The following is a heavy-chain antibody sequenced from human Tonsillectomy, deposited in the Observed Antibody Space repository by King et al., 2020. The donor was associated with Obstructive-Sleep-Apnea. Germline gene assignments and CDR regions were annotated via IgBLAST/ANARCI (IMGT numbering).Heavy chain of an antibody. J-gene: IGHJ6*02. Sequence: VTLKESGPVLVKPTETLTLTCTVSGFSLSNARMGVSWIRQPPGKALEWLAHIFSNDEKSYSTSLKSRLTISKDTSKSQVVLTMTNMDPVDTATYYCARIRKYTAMRYYYYYYGMDVWGQGTTVTVSS. D-gene: IGHD5-18*01. V-gene: IGHV2-26*01. CDR1: GFSLSNARMG. CDR3: ARIRKYTAMRYYYYYYGMDV. CDR2: IFSNDEK.